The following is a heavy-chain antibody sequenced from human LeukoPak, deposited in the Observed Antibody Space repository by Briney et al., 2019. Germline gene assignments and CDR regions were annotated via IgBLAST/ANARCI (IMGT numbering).Heavy chain of an antibody. D-gene: IGHD1-26*01. CDR2: IYYSGST. J-gene: IGHJ4*02. Sequence: SETLSLTCTVSDGSISYYYWSWIRQPPGKGLEWIGYIYYSGSTNYNPSLKSRVTISVDTSKNQFSLKLSSVTAADTAVYYCARSDGGAKDYWGQGTLVTVSS. CDR3: ARSDGGAKDY. CDR1: DGSISYYY. V-gene: IGHV4-59*12.